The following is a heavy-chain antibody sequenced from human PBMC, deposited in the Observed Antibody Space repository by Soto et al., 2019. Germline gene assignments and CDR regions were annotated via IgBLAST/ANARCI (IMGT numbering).Heavy chain of an antibody. D-gene: IGHD4-17*01. CDR3: ARDSNGDYNS. V-gene: IGHV3-7*01. CDR2: IKEDGSEK. Sequence: EVQLVESGGGLVQPGXSLRLSCAASGFTFSRYWMSWVRQAPGKGLEWVANIKEDGSEKYYVDSVKGRFTISRDNAKNSLYLQMNSLRAEDTAVYYCARDSNGDYNSWGQGTLVTVSS. J-gene: IGHJ4*02. CDR1: GFTFSRYW.